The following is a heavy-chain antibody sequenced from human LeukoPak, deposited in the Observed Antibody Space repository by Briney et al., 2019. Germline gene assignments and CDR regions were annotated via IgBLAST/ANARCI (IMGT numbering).Heavy chain of an antibody. CDR3: ARDVTPAYSGSYYIGDY. CDR2: INPNSGGT. V-gene: IGHV1-2*02. J-gene: IGHJ4*02. D-gene: IGHD1-26*01. Sequence: ASVKVSCKASGYTFTGYYMHWVRQAPGQGLEWMGWINPNSGGTNYAQKFQGRVTMTRDTSISTAYMELSRLRSDDTAVYYCARDVTPAYSGSYYIGDYWGQGTLVTVSS. CDR1: GYTFTGYY.